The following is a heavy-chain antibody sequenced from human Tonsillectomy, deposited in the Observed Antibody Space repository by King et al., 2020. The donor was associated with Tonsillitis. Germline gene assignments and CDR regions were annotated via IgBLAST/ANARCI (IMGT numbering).Heavy chain of an antibody. V-gene: IGHV4-39*01. Sequence: LQLQESGPGLVKPSETLSLTCTVSGGSISSSSYYWGWIRQPPGKGLEWMGGIYYSGSTYDNPSLKSRVIIFVDTSKNQLSLKLSSVTAADTAVYYCARQGAAAYDYWGQGTLVTVSS. CDR3: ARQGAAAYDY. D-gene: IGHD6-13*01. CDR2: IYYSGST. CDR1: GGSISSSSYY. J-gene: IGHJ4*02.